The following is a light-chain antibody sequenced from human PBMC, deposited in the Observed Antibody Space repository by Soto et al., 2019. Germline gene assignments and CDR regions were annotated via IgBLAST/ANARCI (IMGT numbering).Light chain of an antibody. CDR2: DAS. CDR1: QSVNIY. CDR3: QQRSNWPSIT. V-gene: IGKV3-11*01. J-gene: IGKJ5*01. Sequence: EIVMTQSPATLSVSPGERATLSCRASQSVNIYLAWYQQKPGQAPRLLIYDASHRATGIPARFTGSGSGTDFTLTINSLEPEDFAVYYCQQRSNWPSITFGQGTRLEIK.